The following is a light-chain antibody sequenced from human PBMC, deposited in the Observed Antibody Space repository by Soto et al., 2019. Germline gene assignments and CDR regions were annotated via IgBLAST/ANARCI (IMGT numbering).Light chain of an antibody. Sequence: EIVMTQSPATLSVSPGERATLSCRASQSVSSNLAWYQQKPGQAPRLLIYGASTRATGIPARFSGSGSGTGFPLHIRSLQSEDFASYYCQQYNNWPPWTFGQGTKVEIK. CDR1: QSVSSN. J-gene: IGKJ1*01. CDR2: GAS. CDR3: QQYNNWPPWT. V-gene: IGKV3-15*01.